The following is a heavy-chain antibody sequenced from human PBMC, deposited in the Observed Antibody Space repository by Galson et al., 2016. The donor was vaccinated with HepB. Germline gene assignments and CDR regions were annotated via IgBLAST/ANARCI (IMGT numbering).Heavy chain of an antibody. J-gene: IGHJ5*02. CDR2: INPNSGGT. Sequence: SVKVSCKASGYTFTGYYIHWVRQAPGQGLQWMGRINPNSGGTKYSQKFQGRVTMTRDTSISTAYMELNRLRSDDTAVYYCVRDWGPSGENWFYPWGQGTLVTVSS. CDR1: GYTFTGYY. D-gene: IGHD3-16*01. V-gene: IGHV1-2*06. CDR3: VRDWGPSGENWFYP.